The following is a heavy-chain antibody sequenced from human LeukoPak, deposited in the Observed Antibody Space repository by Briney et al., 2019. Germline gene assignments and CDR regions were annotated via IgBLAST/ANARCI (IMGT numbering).Heavy chain of an antibody. D-gene: IGHD6-6*01. Sequence: PSETLSLTCTVSGGSISSYYWSWIRQPPGKGLEWIGYIYYSGSTNYNPSLKSRVTISVDTSKNQYSLKLSSVTAADTAVYYCARDLRRPPLNNWFDPWGQGTLVTVSS. CDR3: ARDLRRPPLNNWFDP. V-gene: IGHV4-59*12. CDR2: IYYSGST. CDR1: GGSISSYY. J-gene: IGHJ5*02.